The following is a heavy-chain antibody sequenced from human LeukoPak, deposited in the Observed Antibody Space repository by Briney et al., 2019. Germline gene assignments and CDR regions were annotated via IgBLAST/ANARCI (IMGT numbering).Heavy chain of an antibody. CDR1: GYTFSGNY. J-gene: IGHJ4*02. V-gene: IGHV1-2*02. D-gene: IGHD4-11*01. CDR3: ARDPSSVTLYFFDY. CDR2: IDANNGDT. Sequence: ASVKISCKASGYTFSGNYIHWLRQAPGQGVEWMGWIDANNGDTKSAQKFQGRVTISRDTSISTAYMDLSSLDPDDAAVYLCARDPSSVTLYFFDYWGQGTLVTVSS.